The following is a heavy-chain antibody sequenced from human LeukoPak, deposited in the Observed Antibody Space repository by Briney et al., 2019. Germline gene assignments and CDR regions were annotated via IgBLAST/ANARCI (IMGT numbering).Heavy chain of an antibody. CDR3: AREGVVGAYGHFDY. V-gene: IGHV4-34*01. D-gene: IGHD2-15*01. Sequence: SETLSLTCAVYGGSFSGYYWSWIRQPPGKGLEWIGEINHSGSTNYNPSLKSRVTISVDTSKSQFSLKLSSVTAADTAVYYCAREGVVGAYGHFDYWGQGTLSPSPQ. J-gene: IGHJ4*02. CDR2: INHSGST. CDR1: GGSFSGYY.